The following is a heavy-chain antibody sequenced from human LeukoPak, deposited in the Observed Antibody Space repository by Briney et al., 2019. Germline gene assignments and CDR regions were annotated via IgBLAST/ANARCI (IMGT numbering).Heavy chain of an antibody. CDR2: IKQGGSEK. Sequence: GGSLRLSCSASGFSFSNYAMYWVRQAPGKGLEWVANIKQGGSEKYYVDSVKGRFTISRDNAKNSLYPQMNSLRAEDTAVYYCARDFGLRCSGGTCYSVYYYGMDVWGKGTTVTVSS. CDR3: ARDFGLRCSGGTCYSVYYYGMDV. J-gene: IGHJ6*04. D-gene: IGHD2-15*01. V-gene: IGHV3-7*03. CDR1: GFSFSNYA.